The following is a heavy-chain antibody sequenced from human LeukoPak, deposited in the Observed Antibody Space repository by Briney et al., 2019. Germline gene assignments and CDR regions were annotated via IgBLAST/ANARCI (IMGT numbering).Heavy chain of an antibody. CDR3: ASLTFFYDSSGSAFGN. D-gene: IGHD3-22*01. CDR2: IYYSGTT. Sequence: PSETLTLTCNVSDPSITAYYWSWLRQPPGKGLEGIGYIYYSGTTNYNPSLKSRVTMSIDMSKNQFSLRLNSVTAADTAFYYCASLTFFYDSSGSAFGNWGQGTLVTVSS. CDR1: DPSITAYY. J-gene: IGHJ4*02. V-gene: IGHV4-59*08.